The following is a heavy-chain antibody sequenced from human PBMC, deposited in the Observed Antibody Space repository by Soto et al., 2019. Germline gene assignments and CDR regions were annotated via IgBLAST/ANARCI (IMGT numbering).Heavy chain of an antibody. CDR2: ISSSSRYI. V-gene: IGHV3-21*01. J-gene: IGHJ6*03. CDR1: GFTFSTYT. CDR3: ARATPVKEFWNGDNYYTYRDV. Sequence: EVQLVESGGGLVKPGGSLRLSCEASGFTFSTYTMTWVRQAPGRGLEWVSSISSSSRYISGADSLKGRFTISRHNAKKSLYLQMDSLRAEDTAVYYCARATPVKEFWNGDNYYTYRDVWGKGTTVTVSS. D-gene: IGHD3-10*01.